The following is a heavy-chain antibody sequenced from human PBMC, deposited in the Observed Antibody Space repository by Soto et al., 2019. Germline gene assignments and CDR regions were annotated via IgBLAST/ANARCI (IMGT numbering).Heavy chain of an antibody. D-gene: IGHD3-3*01. CDR3: TRSPALVIFGVVTAEYYFDY. Sequence: GGSLRLSCTASGFTFGDYAMSWFRQAPGKGLEWVGFIRSKAYGGTTEYAASVKGRFTISRDDSKSIAYLQMNSLKTEDTAVYYCTRSPALVIFGVVTAEYYFDYWGQGTLVTVSS. CDR1: GFTFGDYA. V-gene: IGHV3-49*03. CDR2: IRSKAYGGTT. J-gene: IGHJ4*02.